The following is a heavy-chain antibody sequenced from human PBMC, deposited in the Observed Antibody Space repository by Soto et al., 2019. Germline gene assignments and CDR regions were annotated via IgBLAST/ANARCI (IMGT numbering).Heavy chain of an antibody. D-gene: IGHD1-1*01. CDR3: ARVRGTGTPYYYGMDV. Sequence: RLSCAASEFIFSGYGMNRVRQAPGKGLEWVAVIWYDGSNKYYADSVKGRFTISRDNSKNTLYLQMNSLRAEDTAVYYCARVRGTGTPYYYGMDVWGQGTTVTVS. CDR1: EFIFSGYG. V-gene: IGHV3-33*01. J-gene: IGHJ6*02. CDR2: IWYDGSNK.